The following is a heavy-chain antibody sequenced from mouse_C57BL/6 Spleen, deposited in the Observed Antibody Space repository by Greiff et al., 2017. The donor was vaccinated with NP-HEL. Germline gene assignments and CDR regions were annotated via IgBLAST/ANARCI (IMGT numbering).Heavy chain of an antibody. CDR1: GYAFSSSW. D-gene: IGHD1-1*01. J-gene: IGHJ4*01. CDR3: ARYYGSSGDYAMDY. V-gene: IGHV1-82*01. CDR2: IYPGDGDT. Sequence: VQLQQSGPELVKPGASVKISCKASGYAFSSSWMNWVKQRPGKGLEWIGRIYPGDGDTNYNGKFKGKATLTADKSSSTAYMQLSSLTSEDSAVYFCARYYGSSGDYAMDYWGQGTSVTVSS.